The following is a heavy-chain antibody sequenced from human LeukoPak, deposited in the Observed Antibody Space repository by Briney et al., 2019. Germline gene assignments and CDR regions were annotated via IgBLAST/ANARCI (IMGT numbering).Heavy chain of an antibody. D-gene: IGHD1-26*01. J-gene: IGHJ4*02. V-gene: IGHV3-15*01. CDR3: AKQSGGSYSGFDY. CDR1: GFTFSNAW. Sequence: PGGSLRLSCAASGFTFSNAWMSWVRQAPGKGLEWVGRIKSKTDGGTTDYAAPVKGRFTISRDDSKNTLYLQMNSLKTEDTAVYYCAKQSGGSYSGFDYWGQGTLVTVSS. CDR2: IKSKTDGGTT.